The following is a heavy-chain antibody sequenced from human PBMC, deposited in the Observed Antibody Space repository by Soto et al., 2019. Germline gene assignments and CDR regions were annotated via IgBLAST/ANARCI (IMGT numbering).Heavy chain of an antibody. Sequence: PGGSLRLSCAASGFTFSSYAMHWVRQAPGKGLEWVAVISYDGSNKYYADSVKGRFTISRDNSKNTLYLQMNSLRAEDTAVYYCARDRRDGYNMGWYFDLWGRGTLVT. J-gene: IGHJ2*01. CDR1: GFTFSSYA. CDR2: ISYDGSNK. CDR3: ARDRRDGYNMGWYFDL. V-gene: IGHV3-30-3*01. D-gene: IGHD5-12*01.